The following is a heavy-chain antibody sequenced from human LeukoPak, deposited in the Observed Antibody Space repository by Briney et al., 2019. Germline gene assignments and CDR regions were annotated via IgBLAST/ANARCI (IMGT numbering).Heavy chain of an antibody. V-gene: IGHV4-34*01. Sequence: SETLSLTCAVYGGSFSGYYWSWIRQPPGKGLEWIGEINHSGSTNYNSSLKSRVTISIDTSKNQVSLKMSSVTAADTAVYYCATGGVAAAGIPSSSWFDPWGQGTLVTVSS. CDR3: ATGGVAAAGIPSSSWFDP. D-gene: IGHD6-13*01. CDR2: INHSGST. J-gene: IGHJ5*02. CDR1: GGSFSGYY.